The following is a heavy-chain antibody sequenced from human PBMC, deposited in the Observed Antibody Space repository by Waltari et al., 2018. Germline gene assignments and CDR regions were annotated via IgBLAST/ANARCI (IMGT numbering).Heavy chain of an antibody. V-gene: IGHV1-8*02. J-gene: IGHJ5*02. CDR2: VNPNSGAT. CDR3: ARGRDVFANFDYNWFDP. Sequence: QVQLVQSGAEVLRPGASVKVSCQASGDSCLNYENNWVRQAAGQGLEWMGWVNPNSGATAYAQRFQGRITMTWDTSISTAYMELSNLRSDDTAVLYCARGRDVFANFDYNWFDPWGQGTLVTVSS. D-gene: IGHD3-3*01. CDR1: GDSCLNYE.